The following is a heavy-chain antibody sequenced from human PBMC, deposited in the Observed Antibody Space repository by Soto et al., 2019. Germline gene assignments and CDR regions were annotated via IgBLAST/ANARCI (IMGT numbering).Heavy chain of an antibody. Sequence: PGGSLRLSCAASGLTFSNAWMNWVRQAPGKGLEWVGRIKSKTDGGTTDYAAPVKGRFTISRDDSKNTLYLQMNSLKTEDTAVYYCTTDPHIAVAGLYYYYGMDVWGQGTTVTVSS. J-gene: IGHJ6*02. V-gene: IGHV3-15*07. D-gene: IGHD6-19*01. CDR2: IKSKTDGGTT. CDR3: TTDPHIAVAGLYYYYGMDV. CDR1: GLTFSNAW.